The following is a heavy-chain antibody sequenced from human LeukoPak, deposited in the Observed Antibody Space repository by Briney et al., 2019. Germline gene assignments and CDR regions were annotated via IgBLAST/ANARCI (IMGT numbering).Heavy chain of an antibody. CDR3: ARGITVAADYGMDV. J-gene: IGHJ6*02. CDR1: GFTFSNAW. V-gene: IGHV3-15*01. CDR2: IKSKTDGGTT. D-gene: IGHD2-15*01. Sequence: PGGSLRLSCAASGFTFSNAWMSWVRQAPGKGLEWVGRIKSKTDGGTTDYAAPVKGRFTISRDDSKNTLYLQMNSLKTEDTAVYYCARGITVAADYGMDVWGQGTTVTVSS.